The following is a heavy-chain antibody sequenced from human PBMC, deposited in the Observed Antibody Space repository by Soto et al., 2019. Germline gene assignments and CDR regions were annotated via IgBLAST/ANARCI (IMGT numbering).Heavy chain of an antibody. D-gene: IGHD3-22*01. CDR2: INAGNGNT. CDR3: ARYYYDSSGYWYFDL. V-gene: IGHV1-3*01. Sequence: XSVKVSCKASGYTFTSYAGHLVRQAPGQRLEWMGWINAGNGNTKYSQKFQGRVTITRDTSASTAYMELRSLRSEDTAVYYCARYYYDSSGYWYFDLWGRGTLVTVS. CDR1: GYTFTSYA. J-gene: IGHJ2*01.